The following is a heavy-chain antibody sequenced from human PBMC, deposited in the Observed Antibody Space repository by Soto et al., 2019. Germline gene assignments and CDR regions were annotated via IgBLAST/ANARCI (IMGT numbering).Heavy chain of an antibody. J-gene: IGHJ4*02. Sequence: QVQLVQSGAEVKKPGASVKVSCKVSGYTLTELSMHWVRQAPGKGLEWMGGFDPEDGETSYAQKFQGRVTMTEDTSTDTAYMGRNGLLFEGKGVFYFATDLDQSDCWGQGTLVTVSS. CDR3: ATDLDQSDC. CDR1: GYTLTELS. CDR2: FDPEDGET. V-gene: IGHV1-24*01. D-gene: IGHD3-3*01.